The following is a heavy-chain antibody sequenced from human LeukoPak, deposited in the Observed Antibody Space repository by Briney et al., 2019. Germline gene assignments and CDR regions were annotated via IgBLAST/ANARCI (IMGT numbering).Heavy chain of an antibody. Sequence: GGSLRISCAASGFTFRTYWMHWVRQAPGKGLVWVSNINSDGSSTTYADSVKGRFTISRDNSKNTLYLHMNSLRAEDTAVYYCARDKNYYGSGSPSLDAFDIWGQGTMVTVSS. CDR2: INSDGSST. V-gene: IGHV3-74*01. D-gene: IGHD3-10*01. CDR3: ARDKNYYGSGSPSLDAFDI. CDR1: GFTFRTYW. J-gene: IGHJ3*02.